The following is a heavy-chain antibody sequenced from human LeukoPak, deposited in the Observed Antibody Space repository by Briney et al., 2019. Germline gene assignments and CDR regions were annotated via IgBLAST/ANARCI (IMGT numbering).Heavy chain of an antibody. CDR3: ATYGNGWFQPLDN. V-gene: IGHV3-23*01. Sequence: GGSLRLSCAASGVTFRSYALSWVPDAPGKGLGRVSSFPSSGCDRKYADSVKGRFTISRDNSKSTLFLQMNSLRVEDTAVYYCATYGNGWFQPLDNWGQGTLVTVST. D-gene: IGHD2-8*01. CDR1: GVTFRSYA. J-gene: IGHJ4*02. CDR2: FPSSGCDR.